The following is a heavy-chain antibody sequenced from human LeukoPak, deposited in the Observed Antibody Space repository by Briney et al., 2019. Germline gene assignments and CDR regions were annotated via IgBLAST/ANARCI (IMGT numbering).Heavy chain of an antibody. CDR1: GFTFSSYS. D-gene: IGHD5-12*01. CDR2: ISSSSSTI. Sequence: GGSLRLCCAASGFTFSSYSMNWVRQAPGKGLEWVSYISSSSSTIYYADSVKGRFTISRDNAKNSLYLQMNSLRAEDTAVYYCAREEVATIIDYWGQGTLVTVSS. J-gene: IGHJ4*02. CDR3: AREEVATIIDY. V-gene: IGHV3-48*01.